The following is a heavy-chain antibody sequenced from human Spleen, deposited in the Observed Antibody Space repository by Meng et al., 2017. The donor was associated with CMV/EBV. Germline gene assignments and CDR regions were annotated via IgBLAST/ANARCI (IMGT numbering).Heavy chain of an antibody. CDR3: ARDRAALGYYYYAMDV. CDR2: ISYSGST. D-gene: IGHD2-15*01. V-gene: IGHV4-59*01. Sequence: SETLSLTCTVSGHPITTYYWSWIRQPPGKGLEWIGCISYSGSTNYSPSLRSRVSLSVDTSKNQFSLELSAVTAADTAIYYCARDRAALGYYYYAMDVWGQGTTVTVSS. CDR1: GHPITTYY. J-gene: IGHJ6*02.